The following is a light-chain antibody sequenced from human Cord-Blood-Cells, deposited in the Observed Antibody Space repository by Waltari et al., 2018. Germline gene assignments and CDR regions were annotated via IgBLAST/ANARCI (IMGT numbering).Light chain of an antibody. Sequence: DLQMTQSPSSLSASVGDRVTITCRASQSIRSYLNWYQQKPGKAPKLLIYAASSLQSGIPSRFSGSGSGADFTLTISSLQPEDFATYYCQQSYSTPFTFGPGTKVEI. CDR1: QSIRSY. CDR2: AAS. CDR3: QQSYSTPFT. V-gene: IGKV1-39*01. J-gene: IGKJ3*01.